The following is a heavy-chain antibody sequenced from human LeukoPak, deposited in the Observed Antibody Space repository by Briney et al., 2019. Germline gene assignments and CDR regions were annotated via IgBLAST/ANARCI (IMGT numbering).Heavy chain of an antibody. J-gene: IGHJ4*02. V-gene: IGHV4-59*01. D-gene: IGHD4-23*01. CDR2: IYYSGST. CDR1: GGSISSYY. Sequence: SETLSLTCTVSGGSISSYYWSWIRQPPGKGLEWIGYIYYSGSTNYNPSLKSRVTISVDTSKNQFSLKLSSVTAADTAVYYCARRSPVWPDGGVGFFDHWGQGTLVTVSS. CDR3: ARRSPVWPDGGVGFFDH.